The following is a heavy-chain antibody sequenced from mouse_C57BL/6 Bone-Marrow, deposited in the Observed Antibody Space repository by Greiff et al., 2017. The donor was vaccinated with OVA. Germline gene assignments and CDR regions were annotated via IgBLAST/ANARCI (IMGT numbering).Heavy chain of an antibody. D-gene: IGHD2-4*01. CDR2: IRSKSNNYAT. V-gene: IGHV10-1*01. J-gene: IGHJ3*01. CDR3: VRHGDYDYDWFAY. CDR1: GFSFNTYA. Sequence: EVHLVESGGGLVQPKGSLKLSCAASGFSFNTYAMNWVRQAPGKGLEWVARIRSKSNNYATYYADSVKDRFTISRDDSESMLYLQMNNLKTEDTAMYYCVRHGDYDYDWFAYWGQGTLVTVSA.